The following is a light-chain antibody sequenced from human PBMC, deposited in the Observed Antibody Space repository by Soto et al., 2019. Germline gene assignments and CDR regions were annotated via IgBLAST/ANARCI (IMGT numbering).Light chain of an antibody. CDR3: QQANSFPLT. CDR1: QSLSSH. V-gene: IGKV1-12*01. Sequence: DIQMTQSPSSVSASIGDRVTITCRASQSLSSHLAWYQQKAGKAPKLLIYRVSNLQSGVPSRFSGSESGTEFTLTIITLQPEDFATYYCQQANSFPLTFGQGTRLEIK. CDR2: RVS. J-gene: IGKJ5*01.